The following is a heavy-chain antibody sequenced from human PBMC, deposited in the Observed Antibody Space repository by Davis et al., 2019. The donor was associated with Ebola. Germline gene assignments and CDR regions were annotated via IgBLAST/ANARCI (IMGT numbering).Heavy chain of an antibody. J-gene: IGHJ4*02. CDR2: IKQDGSEK. D-gene: IGHD3-16*01. Sequence: PGGFLRLSCAASGFTFSGYWMSWVRQAPGKGLEWVASIKQDGSEKYHVDSVRGRFTISRDNAKNSLYLQMNSLRAEDTAVYYCAGPYMQDSNYWGQGTLVTVSS. CDR1: GFTFSGYW. V-gene: IGHV3-7*01. CDR3: AGPYMQDSNY.